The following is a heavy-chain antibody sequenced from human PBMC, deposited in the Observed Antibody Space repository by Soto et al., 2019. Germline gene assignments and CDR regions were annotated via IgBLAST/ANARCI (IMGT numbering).Heavy chain of an antibody. J-gene: IGHJ5*02. D-gene: IGHD3-9*01. CDR3: ARATPDILTGYSTNWFDP. CDR2: IYYSGST. CDR1: GGSISSYY. Sequence: SETLSLTCTVSGGSISSYYWSWIRQPPGKGLEWIGYIYYSGSTNYNPSLKSRVTISVDTSKNQFSLKLSSVTAADTAVYYCARATPDILTGYSTNWFDPWGQGTLVTVSS. V-gene: IGHV4-59*01.